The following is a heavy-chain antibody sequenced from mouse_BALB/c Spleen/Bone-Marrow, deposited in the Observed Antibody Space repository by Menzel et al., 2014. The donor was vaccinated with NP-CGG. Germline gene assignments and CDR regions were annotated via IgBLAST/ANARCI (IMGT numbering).Heavy chain of an antibody. Sequence: EVNVVESGGGLVQPGGSRKLSCAASGFTFSSFGMHWVRQAPEKGLEWVAYISSGSSTIYYADTVKGRFIISRDNPKNTLFLQMTSLRSEDTAMYYCARSYYGSSYYFDYWGQGTTLTVSS. J-gene: IGHJ2*01. D-gene: IGHD1-1*01. CDR3: ARSYYGSSYYFDY. V-gene: IGHV5-17*02. CDR2: ISSGSSTI. CDR1: GFTFSSFG.